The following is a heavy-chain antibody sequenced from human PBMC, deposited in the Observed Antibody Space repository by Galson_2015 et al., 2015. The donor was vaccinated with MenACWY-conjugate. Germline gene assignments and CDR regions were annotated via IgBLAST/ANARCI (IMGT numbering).Heavy chain of an antibody. CDR1: GFTLGHYW. V-gene: IGHV3-7*03. CDR2: IKQDGSET. D-gene: IGHD3-9*01. J-gene: IGHJ4*02. CDR3: ARCIQITYSDILTAYDS. Sequence: SLRLSCAASGFTLGHYWMSWVRQAPGKGLEWVANIKQDGSETYYVDSVKGRFTISRDNAKNSFYLQMDSLRAEDTDVYYCARCIQITYSDILTAYDSWGQGTLVIVSS.